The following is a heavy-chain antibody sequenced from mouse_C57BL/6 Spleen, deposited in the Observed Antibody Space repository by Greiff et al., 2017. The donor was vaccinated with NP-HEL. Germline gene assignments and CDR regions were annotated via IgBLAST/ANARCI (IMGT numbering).Heavy chain of an antibody. D-gene: IGHD1-1*01. CDR2: INPNNGGT. J-gene: IGHJ2*01. CDR1: GYTFTDYY. CDR3: ASYYYGTLYYFDY. V-gene: IGHV1-26*01. Sequence: VQLQQSGPELVKPGASVKISCKASGYTFTDYYMNWVKQSHGKSLEWIGDINPNNGGTSYNQKFKGKATLTVDKSSSTAYMELRSLTSEDSAVYYCASYYYGTLYYFDYWGQGTTLTVSS.